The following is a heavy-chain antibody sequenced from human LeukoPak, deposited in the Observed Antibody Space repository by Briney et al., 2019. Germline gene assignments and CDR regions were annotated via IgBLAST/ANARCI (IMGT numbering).Heavy chain of an antibody. V-gene: IGHV3-11*01. J-gene: IGHJ3*02. Sequence: PGGALRLSCAASGFTFSDYYMSWIRQAPGKGLEWVAYISSRGTTIHYAEYVKGRFTISRDNAKHSLYLQMNSLRAEDTAVYYCAKDPVYNWNYPDAFDIWGQGTMVTVSS. CDR1: GFTFSDYY. D-gene: IGHD1-7*01. CDR3: AKDPVYNWNYPDAFDI. CDR2: ISSRGTTI.